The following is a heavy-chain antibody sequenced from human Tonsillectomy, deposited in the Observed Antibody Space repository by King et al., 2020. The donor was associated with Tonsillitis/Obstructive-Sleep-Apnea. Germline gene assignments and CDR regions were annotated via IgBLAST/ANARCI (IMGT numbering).Heavy chain of an antibody. CDR2: VYYSGST. V-gene: IGHV4-59*01. CDR3: ARSPGSGNYFDS. CDR1: GGSISSYY. J-gene: IGHJ4*02. Sequence: QLQESGPGLVKPSETLSLTCTVSGGSISSYYWSWIRQPPGKGLEWIGYVYYSGSTNYNPPLKSRVTISVDTSKNQFSLKLYSVTAADTAVYYCARSPGSGNYFDSWGQGTLVTVSS. D-gene: IGHD3-10*01.